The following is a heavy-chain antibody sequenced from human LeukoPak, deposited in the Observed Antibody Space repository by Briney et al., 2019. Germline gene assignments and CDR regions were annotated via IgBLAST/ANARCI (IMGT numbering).Heavy chain of an antibody. CDR3: ATGSSWYQKYYYYYGMDV. CDR1: GYTLTELS. CDR2: FDPEDGET. V-gene: IGHV1-24*01. Sequence: ASVTVSCKVSGYTLTELSMHWVRQAPGKGLEWMGGFDPEDGETIYAQKFQGRLTMTEDTSTDTAYMELSSLRSEDTAVYYCATGSSWYQKYYYYYGMDVWGQGTTVTVSS. D-gene: IGHD6-13*01. J-gene: IGHJ6*02.